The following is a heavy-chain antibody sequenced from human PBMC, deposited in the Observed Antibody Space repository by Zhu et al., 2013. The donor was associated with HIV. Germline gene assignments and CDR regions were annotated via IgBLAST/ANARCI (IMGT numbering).Heavy chain of an antibody. J-gene: IGHJ6*02. CDR3: ARAVHSSSWYNVLGMDV. Sequence: VQLVESGGGVVQPGRSLRLSCAASGFTFSSYAMHWVRQAPGKGLEWVAVISYDGSNKYYADSVKGRFTISRDNSKNTLYLQMNSLRAEDTAVYYCARAVHSSSWYNVLGMDVWGQGTTVTVSS. V-gene: IGHV3-30-3*01. D-gene: IGHD6-13*01. CDR2: ISYDGSNK. CDR1: GFTFSSYA.